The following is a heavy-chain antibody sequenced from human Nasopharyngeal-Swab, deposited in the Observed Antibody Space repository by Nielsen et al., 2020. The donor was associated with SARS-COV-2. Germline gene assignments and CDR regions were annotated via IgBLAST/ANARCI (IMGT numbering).Heavy chain of an antibody. CDR1: GFTFRDSA. J-gene: IGHJ4*02. CDR2: IRSEGNNYAT. Sequence: GEALKISWAPSGFTFRDSAIHWVRQASGEGREGGARIRSEGNNYATAYSASVKGRFIIFRDDPTNTAYLQMNSLKTEDTAMYYCTRCGGGCYSGRDYWGQGTLVTVSS. CDR3: TRCGGGCYSGRDY. D-gene: IGHD2-15*01. V-gene: IGHV3-73*01.